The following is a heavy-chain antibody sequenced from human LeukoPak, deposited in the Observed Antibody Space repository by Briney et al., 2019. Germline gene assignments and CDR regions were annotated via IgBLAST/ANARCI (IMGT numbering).Heavy chain of an antibody. V-gene: IGHV4-4*09. CDR1: GGSITNYY. Sequence: PSETLSLTCTVSGGSITNYYWSWIRKSPGKGLEWIGYIHTSGSTDYNPSLKTRVTISLDTSKNQFSLKLSSVTAADTALYYCARHRGYARSGYYFLDAFDIWGQGTMVTVSS. CDR2: IHTSGST. D-gene: IGHD3-22*01. CDR3: ARHRGYARSGYYFLDAFDI. J-gene: IGHJ3*02.